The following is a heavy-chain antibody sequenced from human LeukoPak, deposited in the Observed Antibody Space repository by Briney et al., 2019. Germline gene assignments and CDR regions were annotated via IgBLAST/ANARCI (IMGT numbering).Heavy chain of an antibody. J-gene: IGHJ5*02. Sequence: SETLSLTCAVYGGSFSDYFWSWIRQPPGKGLEWIGEINHSGSTNYNPSLKSRVTISVDTSKNQFSLKVNSVIAADTAVYYCARQDYYDSSGHNWFDPWGQGTLVPVSS. D-gene: IGHD3-22*01. CDR1: GGSFSDYF. CDR2: INHSGST. CDR3: ARQDYYDSSGHNWFDP. V-gene: IGHV4-34*01.